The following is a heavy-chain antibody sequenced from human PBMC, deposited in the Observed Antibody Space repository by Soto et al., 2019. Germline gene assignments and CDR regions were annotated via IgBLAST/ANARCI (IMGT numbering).Heavy chain of an antibody. CDR3: ARGGDYYYGLDV. D-gene: IGHD3-16*01. Sequence: ASVKVSCKASGFTFTSYGVSWVRQAPGQGLEWMGWISAFNGQTNYIQKVQGRVTLTTEASTSTAYMELRSLRSDDTAVYYCARGGDYYYGLDVWGQGTTVTVSS. CDR2: ISAFNGQT. CDR1: GFTFTSYG. V-gene: IGHV1-18*01. J-gene: IGHJ6*02.